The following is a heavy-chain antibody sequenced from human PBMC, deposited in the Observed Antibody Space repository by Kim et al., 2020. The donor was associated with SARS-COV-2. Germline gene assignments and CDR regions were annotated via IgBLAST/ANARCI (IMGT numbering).Heavy chain of an antibody. Sequence: GGSLRLSCAASGFTFSNAWMSWVRQAPGKGLEWVGRIKSKTDGGTTDYAAPVKGRFTISRDDSKNTLYLQMNSLKTEDTAVYYCTTDRVLLPDSIYYYYYGMDVWGQGTTVTVSS. CDR3: TTDRVLLPDSIYYYYYGMDV. CDR2: IKSKTDGGTT. J-gene: IGHJ6*02. CDR1: GFTFSNAW. V-gene: IGHV3-15*01. D-gene: IGHD3-10*01.